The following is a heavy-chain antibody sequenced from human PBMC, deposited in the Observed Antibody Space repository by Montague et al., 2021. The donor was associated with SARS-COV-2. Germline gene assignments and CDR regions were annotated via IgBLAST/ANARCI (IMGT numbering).Heavy chain of an antibody. J-gene: IGHJ6*03. CDR1: GASISRSDYY. CDR2: IHYIGNT. CDR3: ASGIAATYYYYMDV. D-gene: IGHD6-13*01. Sequence: SETLSLTCNVSGASISRSDYYWAWIRQPPGKGLELIGSIHYIGNTYYNPSLESRVTISVDTSENQFSLKLSSVTAADTAVYYCASGIAATYYYYMDVWGKGTTVTVSS. V-gene: IGHV4-39*01.